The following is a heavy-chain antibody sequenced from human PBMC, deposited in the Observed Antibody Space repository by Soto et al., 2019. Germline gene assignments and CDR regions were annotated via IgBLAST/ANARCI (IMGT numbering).Heavy chain of an antibody. CDR3: ARYYYGSGTANFDY. D-gene: IGHD3-10*01. J-gene: IGHJ4*02. CDR2: IYYSGST. Sequence: SETLSLTCTVSGGSISSGGYYWSWIRQHPGKGLEWIGYIYYSGSTYYNPSLKSRVTISVDTSKNQFSLKLSSVTAADTAVYYCARYYYGSGTANFDYWGQGTLVTVSS. CDR1: GGSISSGGYY. V-gene: IGHV4-31*03.